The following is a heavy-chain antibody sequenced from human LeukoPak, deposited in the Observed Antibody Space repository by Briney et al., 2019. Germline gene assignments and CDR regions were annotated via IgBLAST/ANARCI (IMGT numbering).Heavy chain of an antibody. J-gene: IGHJ4*02. Sequence: SETLSLTCIVSGDSISIDYWSWIRQSPGKGLEWIGYINYSGTSEYNPSLKSRLTISVDTSKNQVSLKMRSVTAANTAVYYCARLDCISDTCYNYWALGALVTVSS. D-gene: IGHD2-21*01. CDR2: INYSGTS. V-gene: IGHV4-59*08. CDR1: GDSISIDY. CDR3: ARLDCISDTCYNY.